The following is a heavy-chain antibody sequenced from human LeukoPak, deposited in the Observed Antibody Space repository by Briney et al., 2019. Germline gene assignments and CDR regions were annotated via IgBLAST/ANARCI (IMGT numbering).Heavy chain of an antibody. CDR2: IYYSGST. Sequence: SETLSLTCTVSGGSISSYYWSCIRQPPGKGLEWIGYIYYSGSTNYNPSPKSRVTISVDTSKNQYSLKLSSVTAADTAVYYCARGGLYNWNYSDYYYYYMDVWGKGTTVTVSS. CDR3: ARGGLYNWNYSDYYYYYMDV. CDR1: GGSISSYY. V-gene: IGHV4-59*01. D-gene: IGHD1-7*01. J-gene: IGHJ6*03.